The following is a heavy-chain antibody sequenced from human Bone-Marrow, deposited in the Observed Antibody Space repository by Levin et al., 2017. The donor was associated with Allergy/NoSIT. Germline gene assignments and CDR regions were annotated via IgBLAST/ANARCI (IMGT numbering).Heavy chain of an antibody. CDR3: ARDWRGDDDYGSGSYRVI. CDR2: IKQDGSEK. J-gene: IGHJ3*02. V-gene: IGHV3-7*04. Sequence: PGGSLRLSCAASGFTFSSYWMSWVRQAPGKGLEWVANIKQDGSEKYYVDSVKGRFTISRDNAKNSLYLQMNSLRAEDTAVYYCARDWRGDDDYGSGSYRVIWGQGTMVTVSS. CDR1: GFTFSSYW. D-gene: IGHD3-10*01.